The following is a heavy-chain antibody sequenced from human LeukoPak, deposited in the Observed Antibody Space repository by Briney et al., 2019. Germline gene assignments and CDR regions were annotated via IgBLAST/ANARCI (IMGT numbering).Heavy chain of an antibody. CDR3: ARGGVTTIAQYDY. D-gene: IGHD5-12*01. V-gene: IGHV4-59*01. J-gene: IGHJ4*02. CDR1: GGSIISYF. Sequence: LETPSLTCTVSGGSIISYFWSWIRQPPGKGPEWIGYIFDSGTTNYNPSTNYNPSLKSRVTVSLDTSKNHFSLKLSSVTAADTAVYFCARGGVTTIAQYDYWGQGILVTVSS. CDR2: IFDSGTTNYNPST.